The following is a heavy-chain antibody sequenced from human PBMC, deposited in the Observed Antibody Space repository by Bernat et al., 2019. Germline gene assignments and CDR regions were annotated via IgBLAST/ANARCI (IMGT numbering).Heavy chain of an antibody. D-gene: IGHD3-16*02. V-gene: IGHV4-38-2*01. Sequence: QVQLQESGPGLVKPSETLSLTCAVSGYSISSGYYWGWIRQPPGKGLEWIGSIYHSGSTYYNPSLKSRVTISVDTSKNQFSRKLSSVTAADTAVYYCARGGNYVWGSYRSPRGYNWFDPWGQGTLVTVSS. CDR2: IYHSGST. CDR1: GYSISSGYY. CDR3: ARGGNYVWGSYRSPRGYNWFDP. J-gene: IGHJ5*02.